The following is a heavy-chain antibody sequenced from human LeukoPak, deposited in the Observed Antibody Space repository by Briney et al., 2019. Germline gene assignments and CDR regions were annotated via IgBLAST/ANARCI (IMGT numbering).Heavy chain of an antibody. CDR3: ARDPRAYGMDV. CDR1: GGSISSYY. CDR2: IYHCGST. J-gene: IGHJ6*02. V-gene: IGHV4-59*01. Sequence: PSETLSLTCTVSGGSISSYYWSWIRQPPGRGREWVGYIYHCGSTNYNPSLKSRFTISVDTSKNQFSLKLSSVNAADTAVYYCARDPRAYGMDVWGQGTTVTVSS.